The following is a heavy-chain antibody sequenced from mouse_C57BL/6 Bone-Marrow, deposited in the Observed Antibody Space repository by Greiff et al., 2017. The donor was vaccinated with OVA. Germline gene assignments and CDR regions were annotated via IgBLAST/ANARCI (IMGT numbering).Heavy chain of an antibody. J-gene: IGHJ2*01. CDR1: GFTFSSYA. V-gene: IGHV5-4*01. CDR2: ISDGGSYT. Sequence: VKLVESGGGLVKPGGSLKLSCAASGFTFSSYAMSWVRQTPEKRLEWVATISDGGSYTYYPDNVKGRFTISRDNAKNNLYLQMSHLKSEDTAMYYCAREGFDYWGQGTTLTVSS. CDR3: AREGFDY.